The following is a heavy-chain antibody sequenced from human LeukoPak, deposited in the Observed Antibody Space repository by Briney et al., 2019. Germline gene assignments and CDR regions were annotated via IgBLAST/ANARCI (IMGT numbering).Heavy chain of an antibody. CDR1: GGTFSSYA. CDR3: ARDGGYCSGGSCYSYYYYMDV. CDR2: INPSGGST. Sequence: ASVKVSCKASGGTFSSYAISWVRQAPGQGLEWMGIINPSGGSTSYAQKFQGRVTMTRDTSTSTVYMELSSLRSEDTAVYYCARDGGYCSGGSCYSYYYYMDVWAKGPRSPSP. J-gene: IGHJ6*03. D-gene: IGHD2-15*01. V-gene: IGHV1-46*01.